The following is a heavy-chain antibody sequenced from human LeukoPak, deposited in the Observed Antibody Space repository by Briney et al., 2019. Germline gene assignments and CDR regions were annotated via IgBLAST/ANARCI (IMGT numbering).Heavy chain of an antibody. CDR2: ISAYNGNT. Sequence: ASVKVSCKASAGTFSSYAISWVRQAPGQGLEWMGWISAYNGNTNYAQKLQGRVTMTTDTSTCTAYMELRSLRSDDTAVYYCARDSGRLRRYWFDPWGQGTLVTVSS. CDR3: ARDSGRLRRYWFDP. CDR1: AGTFSSYA. D-gene: IGHD4-17*01. V-gene: IGHV1-18*01. J-gene: IGHJ5*02.